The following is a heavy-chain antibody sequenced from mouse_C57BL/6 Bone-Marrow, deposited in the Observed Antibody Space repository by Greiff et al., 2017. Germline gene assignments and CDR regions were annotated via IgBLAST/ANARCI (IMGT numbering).Heavy chain of an antibody. CDR2: IDPNRGGT. J-gene: IGHJ1*03. D-gene: IGHD2-1*01. CDR1: GYTFTSYW. Sequence: QVQLQQPGAELVKPGASVKLSCKASGYTFTSYWMHWVKQRPGRGLGWIGRIDPNRGGTKYNEKFKSKATLTVDKPSSTAYMQLSSLTSEDSAVYYCAHGNYFCWYFAVWGTGTTVTVSS. V-gene: IGHV1-72*01. CDR3: AHGNYFCWYFAV.